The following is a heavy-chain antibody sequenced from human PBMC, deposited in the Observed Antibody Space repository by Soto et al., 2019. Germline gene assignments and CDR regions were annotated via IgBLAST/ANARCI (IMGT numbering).Heavy chain of an antibody. Sequence: GWSLRLSCAASGFIFRSFTMNWVRQAPGKGLEWVSTISSNSDYIYYTDALRGRFTISRDNANNSLHLQMNSLRAEDTAVYYCTRDASRDSSARGWFDPWGPGTLVTVSS. J-gene: IGHJ5*02. CDR2: ISSNSDYI. D-gene: IGHD6-13*01. V-gene: IGHV3-21*01. CDR1: GFIFRSFT. CDR3: TRDASRDSSARGWFDP.